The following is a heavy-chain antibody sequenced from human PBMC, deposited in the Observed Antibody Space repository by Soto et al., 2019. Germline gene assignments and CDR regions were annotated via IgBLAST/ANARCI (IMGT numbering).Heavy chain of an antibody. Sequence: LRLSCAASGFTFSSYEMNWVRQAPGKGLEWVSYISSSGSTIYYADSVKGRFTISRDNAKNSLYLQMNSLRAEDTAVYYCARDEYCSGGSCLLSGYYGMDVWGQGTTVTVSS. CDR3: ARDEYCSGGSCLLSGYYGMDV. CDR1: GFTFSSYE. CDR2: ISSSGSTI. D-gene: IGHD2-15*01. J-gene: IGHJ6*02. V-gene: IGHV3-48*03.